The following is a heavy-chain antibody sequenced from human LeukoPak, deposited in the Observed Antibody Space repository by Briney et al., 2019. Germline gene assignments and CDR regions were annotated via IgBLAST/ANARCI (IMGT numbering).Heavy chain of an antibody. CDR3: ATFTMP. CDR2: IYSGGSGGRT. Sequence: GGSLRLSCAASGFTVSSNYMSWVRQAPGKGLEWVSVIYSGGSGGRTYCADSVKGRFTVSRDNAKNSLYLQMNSLRAEDTALYYCATFTMPWGQGTLVTVSS. J-gene: IGHJ5*02. D-gene: IGHD3-3*01. CDR1: GFTVSSNY. V-gene: IGHV3-53*01.